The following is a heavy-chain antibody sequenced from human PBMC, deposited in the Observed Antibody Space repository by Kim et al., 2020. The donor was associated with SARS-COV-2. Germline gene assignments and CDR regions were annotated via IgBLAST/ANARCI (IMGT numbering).Heavy chain of an antibody. CDR3: ARDSNVMTGYFDF. CDR2: IWPDGNRQ. D-gene: IGHD3-9*01. J-gene: IGHJ4*02. Sequence: GGSLRLSCRTSGFTFNNFGMHWVRQAPGKGLEWVAAIWPDGNRQYYVPSVRGRFTLSRDNSRGFIYLQMSDMRGDDTAVYYCARDSNVMTGYFDFCGQG. V-gene: IGHV3-33*01. CDR1: GFTFNNFG.